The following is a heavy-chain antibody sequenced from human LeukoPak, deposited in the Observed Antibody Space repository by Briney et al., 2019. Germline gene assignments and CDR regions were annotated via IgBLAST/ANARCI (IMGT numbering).Heavy chain of an antibody. J-gene: IGHJ4*02. D-gene: IGHD3-22*01. CDR1: GGSFSGYY. CDR2: IHHSRST. V-gene: IGHV4-34*01. Sequence: SETLSLTCAVSGGSFSGYYWSWIRPPPGKGLEWIGEIHHSRSTSYNPSLNSRVTISVDTSKNQVSLKLSSVTAADTAVYYCAIFSYDSRSHTWGQGTLVTVSA. CDR3: AIFSYDSRSHT.